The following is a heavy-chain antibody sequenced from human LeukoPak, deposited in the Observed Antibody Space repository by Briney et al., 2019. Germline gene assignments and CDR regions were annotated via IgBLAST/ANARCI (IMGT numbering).Heavy chain of an antibody. CDR1: GGTFSSYA. Sequence: GSSVKVSWKASGGTFSSYAISWVRQAPGQGLEWMGGIIPIFGTANYAQKFQGRVTITTDESTSTAYMELSSLRSEDTAVYYCARDLLRALSGYIPAYAFDIWGQGTMVTVSS. V-gene: IGHV1-69*05. D-gene: IGHD3-22*01. CDR2: IIPIFGTA. CDR3: ARDLLRALSGYIPAYAFDI. J-gene: IGHJ3*02.